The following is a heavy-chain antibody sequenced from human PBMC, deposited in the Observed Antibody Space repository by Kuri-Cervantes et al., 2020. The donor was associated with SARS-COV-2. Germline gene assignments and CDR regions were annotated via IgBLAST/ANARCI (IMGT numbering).Heavy chain of an antibody. Sequence: GGSLRLSCAASGFTFSDDYMTWVRQAPGMGLEWVADISTTGTYKNYADSVKGRFTISRDNAKNSLILQMSSPRAEDTAVYYCATSGTRGLEEWGQGTLVTVSS. J-gene: IGHJ4*02. CDR1: GFTFSDDY. CDR2: ISTTGTYK. D-gene: IGHD5-24*01. V-gene: IGHV3-11*06. CDR3: ATSGTRGLEE.